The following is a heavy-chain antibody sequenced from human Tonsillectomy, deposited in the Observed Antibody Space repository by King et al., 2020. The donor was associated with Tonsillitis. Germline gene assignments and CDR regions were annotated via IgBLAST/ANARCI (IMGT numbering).Heavy chain of an antibody. CDR3: ARGESHYGMDV. CDR2: IYYSGNT. CDR1: GGSISSGGYF. J-gene: IGHJ6*02. Sequence: VQLQESGPGLVKPSQTLSLTCTVSGGSISSGGYFWSWIRQHPGKGLKWIGYIYYSGNTYYNPSLKSRVTISADTPKNQPSLKLSSVTAADTAGYYCARGESHYGMDVWGQGTTVTVSS. V-gene: IGHV4-31*03.